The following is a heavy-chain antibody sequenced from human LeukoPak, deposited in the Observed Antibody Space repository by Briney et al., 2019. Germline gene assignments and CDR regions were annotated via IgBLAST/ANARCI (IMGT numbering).Heavy chain of an antibody. J-gene: IGHJ4*02. V-gene: IGHV4-39*07. D-gene: IGHD3-16*02. CDR2: IYYSGST. CDR1: GSSISSSSYY. CDR3: ARESKYDYVWGSYRYIFDY. Sequence: PSETLSLTCTVSGSSISSSSYYWGWIRQPPGKGLEWIGTIYYSGSTYYNPSLKSRVTISVDTSKNQFSLKLSSVTAADTAVYYCARESKYDYVWGSYRYIFDYWGQGTLVTVSS.